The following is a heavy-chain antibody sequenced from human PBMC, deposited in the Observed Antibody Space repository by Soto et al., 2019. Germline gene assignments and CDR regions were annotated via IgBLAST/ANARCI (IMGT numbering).Heavy chain of an antibody. Sequence: HPGGSLRLSCTASGFTFGDYAMSWFRQAPGKGLEWVGFIRSKAYGGTTEYAASVKGRFTISRDDSKSIAYLQMNSLKTEDTAVYYCTRDTPLLRYFDWLWHYYYGRDVWGQGTTVTVSS. V-gene: IGHV3-49*03. CDR3: TRDTPLLRYFDWLWHYYYGRDV. D-gene: IGHD3-9*01. CDR2: IRSKAYGGTT. CDR1: GFTFGDYA. J-gene: IGHJ6*02.